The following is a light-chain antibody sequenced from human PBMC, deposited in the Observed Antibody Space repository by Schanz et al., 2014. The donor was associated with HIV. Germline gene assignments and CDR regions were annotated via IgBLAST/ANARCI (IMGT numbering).Light chain of an antibody. CDR2: EVS. CDR1: SSDVGGYNY. CDR3: SSYTSSSTQV. V-gene: IGLV2-14*01. J-gene: IGLJ1*01. Sequence: QSALTQPASVSGSPGQSITISCTGTSSDVGGYNYVSWYQQHPGKAPKLMIYEVSERPSGVPDRFSGSKSGNTASLTISGLQAEDEADYYCSSYTSSSTQVFGTGTKLTVL.